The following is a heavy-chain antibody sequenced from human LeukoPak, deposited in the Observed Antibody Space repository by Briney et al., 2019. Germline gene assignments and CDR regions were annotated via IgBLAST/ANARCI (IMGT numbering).Heavy chain of an antibody. Sequence: SETLSLTCTVSGGSISSGGYYWSWIRQHPGKGLEWIGYIYSSGSTYYNPSLKSRVTISVDTSKNQFSLKLSSVTAADTAVYYCAREPRYCSGGSCYGMDVWGQGTTVTVSS. V-gene: IGHV4-31*03. CDR2: IYSSGST. D-gene: IGHD2-15*01. J-gene: IGHJ6*02. CDR1: GGSISSGGYY. CDR3: AREPRYCSGGSCYGMDV.